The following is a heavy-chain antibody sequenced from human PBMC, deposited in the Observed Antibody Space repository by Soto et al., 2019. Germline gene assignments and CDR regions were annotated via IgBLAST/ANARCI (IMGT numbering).Heavy chain of an antibody. CDR3: ARTYYDFWSGYHGNMWFDP. D-gene: IGHD3-3*01. J-gene: IGHJ5*02. CDR1: GFSLSTTGVG. Sequence: QITLKESGPTLVKPTQTLTLTCTFSGFSLSTTGVGVGWIRQPPGKALEWLALIYWDDDKRYSPSLKTRLTITKATSKNQVVLTMTNMDPVDTGTYHCARTYYDFWSGYHGNMWFDPWGQGTLVTVSS. V-gene: IGHV2-5*02. CDR2: IYWDDDK.